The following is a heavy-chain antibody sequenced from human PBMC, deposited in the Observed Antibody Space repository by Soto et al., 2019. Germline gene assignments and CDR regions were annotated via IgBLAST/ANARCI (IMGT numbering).Heavy chain of an antibody. V-gene: IGHV4-39*01. D-gene: IGHD3-22*01. CDR2: IYYSGST. CDR1: GGSMSGYD. J-gene: IGHJ4*02. CDR3: ARIYYYDSSGYYSPPFDY. Sequence: SETLSLTCTVSGGSMSGYDWGWIRQPPGKGLEWIGSIYYSGSTYYNPSLKSRVTISVDTSKNQFSLKLSSVTAADTAVYYCARIYYYDSSGYYSPPFDYWGQGTLVTVSS.